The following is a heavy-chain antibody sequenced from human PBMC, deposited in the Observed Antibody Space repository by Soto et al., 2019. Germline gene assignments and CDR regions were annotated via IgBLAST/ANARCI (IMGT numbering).Heavy chain of an antibody. CDR3: AREIVYSSTWPSY. J-gene: IGHJ4*02. Sequence: QVQLVESGGGVVQPGRSLRLSCAASGFSLSSYGMHWVRQAPGKGLEWVAVIGFDGNNDYYADSVKGRFTVSRDNSRNTLFLQMNSLRVEDTAVYYCAREIVYSSTWPSYWGQVTLVTVSS. V-gene: IGHV3-33*01. CDR1: GFSLSSYG. D-gene: IGHD6-13*01. CDR2: IGFDGNND.